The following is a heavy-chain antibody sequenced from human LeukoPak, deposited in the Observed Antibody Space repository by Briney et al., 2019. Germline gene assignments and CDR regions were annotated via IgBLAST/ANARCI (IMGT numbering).Heavy chain of an antibody. CDR2: ISGSGGST. J-gene: IGHJ4*02. D-gene: IGHD2-2*02. Sequence: PGGSLRLSCAASGFTFSSYAMSWVRQAPGRGLEWVSAISGSGGSTYYADSVKGRFTISRDNSKNTLYLQMNSLRAEDTAVYYCARRDGYCSSTSCYMSSESFDYWGQGTLVTVSS. V-gene: IGHV3-23*01. CDR1: GFTFSSYA. CDR3: ARRDGYCSSTSCYMSSESFDY.